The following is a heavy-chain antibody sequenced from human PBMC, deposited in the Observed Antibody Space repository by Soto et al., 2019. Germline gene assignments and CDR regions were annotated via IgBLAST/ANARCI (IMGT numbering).Heavy chain of an antibody. D-gene: IGHD1-7*01. CDR3: ARELELRYYYYYYGMDV. V-gene: IGHV3-33*01. CDR1: GFTFSSYG. Sequence: PGGSLRLSCAASGFTFSSYGMHWVRQAPGKGLEWVAVIWYDGSNKYYADSVKGRFTISRDNSKNTLYLQMNSLRAEDTAVYYCARELELRYYYYYYGMDVWGQGTTVTVSS. CDR2: IWYDGSNK. J-gene: IGHJ6*02.